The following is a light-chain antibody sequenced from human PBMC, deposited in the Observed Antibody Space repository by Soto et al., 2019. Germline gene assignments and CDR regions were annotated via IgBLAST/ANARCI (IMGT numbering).Light chain of an antibody. CDR3: KQYGTSPWT. CDR1: QTVSSTY. V-gene: IGKV3-20*01. J-gene: IGKJ1*01. Sequence: EIVLTQSPGTLSLSPGETATLSCRASQTVSSTYLAWYQQKPGQAPRLLINAASSRATGIPDRFSGSGSGTDFTLTISRLEPEDFAVYFCKQYGTSPWTFGQGTKVEIK. CDR2: AAS.